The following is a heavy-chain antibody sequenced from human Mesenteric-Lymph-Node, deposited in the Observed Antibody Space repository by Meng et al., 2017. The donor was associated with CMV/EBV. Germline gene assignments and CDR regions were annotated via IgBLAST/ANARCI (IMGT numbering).Heavy chain of an antibody. CDR1: GFAFNIYA. CDR2: IYGGGTNT. V-gene: IGHV3-23*03. Sequence: GGSLRLSCAASGFAFNIYAMGWVRQAPGKGLEWVSVIYGGGTNTYYGDSVKGRFTISRDNSMNTLSLQMNSLRAEDTAVYYCAKGGGYTPYCYFDVWGRGTLVTVSS. D-gene: IGHD6-13*01. CDR3: AKGGGYTPYCYFDV. J-gene: IGHJ2*01.